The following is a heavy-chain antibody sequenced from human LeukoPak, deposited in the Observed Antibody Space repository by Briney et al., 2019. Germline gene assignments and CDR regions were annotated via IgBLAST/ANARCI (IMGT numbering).Heavy chain of an antibody. CDR3: LGNWC. D-gene: IGHD1-20*01. CDR2: ISGSGGST. Sequence: GGSLRLSCAASGFTFSNSTMGWVRQAPGKGLEWVSSISGSGGSTYYADSVKGRFTVSRDNSKNTLYLHVNSLTFEDTAVYYCLGNWCWGQGTLVTVSS. CDR1: GFTFSNST. V-gene: IGHV3-23*01. J-gene: IGHJ4*02.